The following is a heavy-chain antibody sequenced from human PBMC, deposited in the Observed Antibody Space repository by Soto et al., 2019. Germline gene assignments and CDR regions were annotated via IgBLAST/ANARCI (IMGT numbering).Heavy chain of an antibody. Sequence: PGGSLRLSCAASGFTFGASALQWVRQASGKGLEWLGRIGSKGGGGAIDYAASVKGRFTISRDDSKNTVYLQMDSLKTEDTAVYYCTHLLSLAHPYSYLWGQGTQVTVSS. CDR2: IGSKGGGGAI. D-gene: IGHD2-21*01. V-gene: IGHV3-73*01. CDR1: GFTFGASA. J-gene: IGHJ4*02. CDR3: THLLSLAHPYSYL.